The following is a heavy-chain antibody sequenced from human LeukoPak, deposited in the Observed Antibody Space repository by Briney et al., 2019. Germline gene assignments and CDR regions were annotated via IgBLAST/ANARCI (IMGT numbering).Heavy chain of an antibody. J-gene: IGHJ6*03. CDR3: ARVYSSSWPLYYYYYMDV. Sequence: SVTLSLTCTVSGGSISSYYWSWIRQPPGKGLEWIGYIYYSGSTNYNPSLKSRVTISVDTSKNQFSLKLSSVTAADTAVYYCARVYSSSWPLYYYYYMDVWGKGTTVTISS. CDR2: IYYSGST. CDR1: GGSISSYY. V-gene: IGHV4-59*01. D-gene: IGHD6-13*01.